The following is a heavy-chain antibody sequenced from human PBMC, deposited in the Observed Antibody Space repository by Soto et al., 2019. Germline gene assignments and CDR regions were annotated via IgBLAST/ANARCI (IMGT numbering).Heavy chain of an antibody. CDR3: ARGGWRHIDY. CDR2: IFHSGST. D-gene: IGHD3-3*01. V-gene: IGHV4-59*08. CDR1: GGSTSPYY. J-gene: IGHJ4*02. Sequence: PSETLSLTCTVSGGSTSPYYWNWIRQPPGKGLEWIGYIFHSGSTSYNPSLKSRVTISIDTSKNQFSLKLSSVTAADTAVYYCARGGWRHIDYWGQGTLVTVSS.